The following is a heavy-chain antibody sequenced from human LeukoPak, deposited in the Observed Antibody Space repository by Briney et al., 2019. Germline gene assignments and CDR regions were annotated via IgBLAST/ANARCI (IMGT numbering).Heavy chain of an antibody. Sequence: PSETLSLTCTVSGGSISSYYWSWIRQPPGKGLEWIGYIYYSGTTSYNASLKSRVTMSVDTSKNQFSLNLKSVTAADTAVYYCARGLRVGNTGYYFDYWGQGTLVTVSS. V-gene: IGHV4-59*01. CDR3: ARGLRVGNTGYYFDY. CDR2: IYYSGTT. CDR1: GGSISSYY. J-gene: IGHJ4*02. D-gene: IGHD1-26*01.